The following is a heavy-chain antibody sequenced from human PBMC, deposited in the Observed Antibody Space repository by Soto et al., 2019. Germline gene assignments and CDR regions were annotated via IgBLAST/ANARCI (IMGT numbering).Heavy chain of an antibody. V-gene: IGHV1-8*01. CDR2: MNPNSGNT. CDR1: GYTFTSYD. D-gene: IGHD6-6*01. CDR3: ASDAYSSSPEYHDAFDI. Sequence: GASVKVSCKASGYTFTSYDINWVRQATGQGLEWMGWMNPNSGNTGYAQKFQGRVTMTRNTSISTAYMELSSLRSEDTAVYYCASDAYSSSPEYHDAFDIWGQGTMVTVSS. J-gene: IGHJ3*02.